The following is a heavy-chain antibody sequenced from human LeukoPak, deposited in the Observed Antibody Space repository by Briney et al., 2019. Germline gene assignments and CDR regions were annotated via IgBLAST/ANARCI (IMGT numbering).Heavy chain of an antibody. J-gene: IGHJ4*02. Sequence: GGSLRLPCAASGFTFSSYAMSWVRQAPGKGLEWVSAISGSGGSTYYADSVKGRFTISRDNSKNTLYLQMNSLRGEDTAVYYCAKALQWLGNFDYWGQGTLVTVSS. CDR2: ISGSGGST. CDR3: AKALQWLGNFDY. CDR1: GFTFSSYA. D-gene: IGHD6-19*01. V-gene: IGHV3-23*01.